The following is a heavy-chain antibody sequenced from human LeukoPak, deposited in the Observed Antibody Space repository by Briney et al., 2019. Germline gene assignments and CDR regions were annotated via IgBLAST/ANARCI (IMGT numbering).Heavy chain of an antibody. V-gene: IGHV4-59*01. CDR3: ARVLGYYDILTGYYPSYFDY. Sequence: SETLSLTCTVSGGSISSYYWSWLRQPTGKGLEWLGYIYYSGSTNYNRSLKSRVTIAVDTSKNQFSLKLSSLTAADTAVYYCARVLGYYDILTGYYPSYFDYWGQGTLVTVSS. J-gene: IGHJ4*02. CDR1: GGSISSYY. D-gene: IGHD3-9*01. CDR2: IYYSGST.